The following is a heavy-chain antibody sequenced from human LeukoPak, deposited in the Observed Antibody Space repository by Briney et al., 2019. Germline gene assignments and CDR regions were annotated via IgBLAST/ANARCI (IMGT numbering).Heavy chain of an antibody. J-gene: IGHJ4*02. Sequence: GGTLRLSCAASGFSFSSYGMTWVRQAPGKGLEWLAVISYDGLNKNYADSVKGRFSISRDNSKNTLYLQMSSLRAEDTAIYYCAKELQWHLRSYHFDYWGPGTLVTVSS. CDR3: AKELQWHLRSYHFDY. CDR2: ISYDGLNK. CDR1: GFSFSSYG. D-gene: IGHD6-19*01. V-gene: IGHV3-30*18.